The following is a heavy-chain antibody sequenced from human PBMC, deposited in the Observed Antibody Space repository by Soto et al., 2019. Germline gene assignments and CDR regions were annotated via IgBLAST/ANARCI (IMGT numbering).Heavy chain of an antibody. CDR2: IYSGGST. D-gene: IGHD3-22*01. CDR1: GFTFSSYA. Sequence: GGSLRLSCAASGFTFSSYAMSWVRQAPGKGLEWVSVIYSGGSTYYADSVKGRFTISRDNSKNTLYLQMNSLRAEDTAVYYCARGYDSSGYYYHDYWGQGTLVTVSS. CDR3: ARGYDSSGYYYHDY. J-gene: IGHJ4*02. V-gene: IGHV3-53*01.